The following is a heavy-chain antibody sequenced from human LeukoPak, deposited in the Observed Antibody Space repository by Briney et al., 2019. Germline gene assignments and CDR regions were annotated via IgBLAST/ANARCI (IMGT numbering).Heavy chain of an antibody. V-gene: IGHV4-39*07. Sequence: PSETLSLTCTVSGGSISSSSYYWGWIRQPPGKGLEWIGSIYYSGSTYYNPSLKSRVTISVDTSKNQFSLKLSSVTAADTAVYYCARGGIRYFDWLGRFDPWGQGTLVTVSS. J-gene: IGHJ5*02. CDR2: IYYSGST. CDR1: GGSISSSSYY. D-gene: IGHD3-9*01. CDR3: ARGGIRYFDWLGRFDP.